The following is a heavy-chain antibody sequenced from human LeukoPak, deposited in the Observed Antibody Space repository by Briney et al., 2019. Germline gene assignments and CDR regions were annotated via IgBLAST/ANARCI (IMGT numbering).Heavy chain of an antibody. CDR1: GFNFRDYG. V-gene: IGHV3-30*02. D-gene: IGHD2-2*01. Sequence: GGSLRLSCAASGFNFRDYGMHWVRRTPGKGLEWVAFIRSDGSDKYYADSVKGRFTISRDTSRNTLYLQMNSLRAEDTAVYYCAKAIVVVPAAIDYWGQGTLVTVSS. CDR3: AKAIVVVPAAIDY. CDR2: IRSDGSDK. J-gene: IGHJ4*02.